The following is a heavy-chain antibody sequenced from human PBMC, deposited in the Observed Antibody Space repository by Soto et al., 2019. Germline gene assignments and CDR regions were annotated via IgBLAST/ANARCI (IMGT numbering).Heavy chain of an antibody. CDR3: AKDYSPRTSLYYFDD. V-gene: IGHV3-23*01. CDR1: GFTFSSCA. J-gene: IGHJ4*02. CDR2: ISDGGATS. D-gene: IGHD4-4*01. Sequence: GGSLRLSCAASGFTFSSCAMSWVRQAPGKGLEWVSTISDGGATSYYADSVKGRFTISSDNSKNTLYLQMDSLRAEDTAVYYCAKDYSPRTSLYYFDDWGQGTLVTVSS.